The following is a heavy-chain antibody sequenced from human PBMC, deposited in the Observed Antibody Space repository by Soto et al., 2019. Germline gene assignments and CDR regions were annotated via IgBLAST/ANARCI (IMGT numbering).Heavy chain of an antibody. CDR3: ARVYRRGWHFDL. CDR1: GGSISSYY. J-gene: IGHJ2*01. D-gene: IGHD4-4*01. V-gene: IGHV4-59*01. Sequence: QVQLQESGPGLVKPSETLSLICTVSGGSISSYYWSWIRQPPGKGLEWIGYISDSGSATYSPSLKSRLTISVDASKKQVSLNLRSVTAADTAVYYCARVYRRGWHFDLWGRGTLATVSS. CDR2: ISDSGSA.